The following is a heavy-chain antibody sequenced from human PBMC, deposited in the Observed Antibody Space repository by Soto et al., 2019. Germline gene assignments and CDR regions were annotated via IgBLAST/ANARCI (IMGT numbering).Heavy chain of an antibody. Sequence: GESLKISCKGSGYNFTNYWIGWVRQMPWKGLEYMGIIYPGDSDTRYSPSFQGQVTVSADKSINTAYLQWSSLKASDTAMYYCARLTTGTTSYGMDVWGQGTTVTVSS. D-gene: IGHD1-7*01. J-gene: IGHJ6*02. CDR1: GYNFTNYW. V-gene: IGHV5-51*01. CDR3: ARLTTGTTSYGMDV. CDR2: IYPGDSDT.